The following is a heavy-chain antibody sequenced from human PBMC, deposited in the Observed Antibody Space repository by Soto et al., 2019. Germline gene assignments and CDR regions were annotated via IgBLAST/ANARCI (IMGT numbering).Heavy chain of an antibody. CDR2: MNPNSGNT. V-gene: IGHV1-8*01. CDR1: GYTFTSYD. J-gene: IGHJ6*03. D-gene: IGHD3-16*01. Sequence: GASVKVSCKASGYTFTSYDINWVRQATGQGLEWMGWMNPNSGNTGYAQKFQGRVTMTRNTSISTAYMELSSLRSEDTAVYYCARRSGGAFLAYYYMDVWGKGTTVTVSS. CDR3: ARRSGGAFLAYYYMDV.